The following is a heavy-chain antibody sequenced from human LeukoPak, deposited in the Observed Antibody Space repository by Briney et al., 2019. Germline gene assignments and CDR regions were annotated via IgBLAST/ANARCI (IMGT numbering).Heavy chain of an antibody. Sequence: GGSLRLSCAASGFTFSDYYMSWIRQAPGKGLEWVSYISSSSSYTNYADSVKGRFTTSRDNAKNSLYLQMNSLRAEDTAVYYCARDLRITMIVVVAAPGWFDPWGQGTLVTVSS. J-gene: IGHJ5*02. CDR2: ISSSSSYT. V-gene: IGHV3-11*05. CDR3: ARDLRITMIVVVAAPGWFDP. CDR1: GFTFSDYY. D-gene: IGHD3-22*01.